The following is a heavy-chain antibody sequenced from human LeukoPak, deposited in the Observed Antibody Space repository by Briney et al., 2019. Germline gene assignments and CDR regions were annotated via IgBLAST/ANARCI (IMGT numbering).Heavy chain of an antibody. CDR1: GGTFSSYA. J-gene: IGHJ4*02. D-gene: IGHD4-17*01. Sequence: SVKVSCKASGGTFSSYAISWVRQAPGQGLEWMGGIIPIFGTANYAQKFQGRVTITADESTSTAYMELSSLRSEDTAVYYCARGDPGGYGDYDYWGQGTLVTVSS. CDR2: IIPIFGTA. CDR3: ARGDPGGYGDYDY. V-gene: IGHV1-69*13.